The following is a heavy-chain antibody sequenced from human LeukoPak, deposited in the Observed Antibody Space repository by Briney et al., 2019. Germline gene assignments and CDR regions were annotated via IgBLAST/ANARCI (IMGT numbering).Heavy chain of an antibody. CDR1: GVSISSYY. J-gene: IGHJ5*02. D-gene: IGHD3-22*01. CDR2: ISTSGST. V-gene: IGHV4-4*09. CDR3: ARGGYVDWFDP. Sequence: SETLSLTCTVSGVSISSYYCSWIRQPPGKGLEWIGYISTSGSTDYSPSLKSRVTISVDTSKNQFSLKLSSVTAADTAVYYCARGGYVDWFDPWGQGTLVTVSS.